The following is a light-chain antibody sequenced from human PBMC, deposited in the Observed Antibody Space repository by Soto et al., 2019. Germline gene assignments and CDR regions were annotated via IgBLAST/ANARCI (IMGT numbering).Light chain of an antibody. Sequence: QSVLTHPASVSWSPGHSITISCTGTSSDVGGYNYVSCYQQHPGKAPKLMIYEVSNRPSGVSNRFSGSKSGNTASLTISGLQAEDEDDYYCSSYTSSSTIYVFGTGTKVTV. CDR1: SSDVGGYNY. CDR2: EVS. J-gene: IGLJ1*01. CDR3: SSYTSSSTIYV. V-gene: IGLV2-14*01.